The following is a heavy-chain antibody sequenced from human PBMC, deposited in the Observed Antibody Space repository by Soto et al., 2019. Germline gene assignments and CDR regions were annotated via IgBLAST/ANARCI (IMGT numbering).Heavy chain of an antibody. Sequence: QVQLVQSGAEVKKPGASVKVSCKTSGYTFTSHGISWVRQAPGQGREWMGWISAYNGNTNYAQKLQGRVTMTTDTPTSTAYMELRSLRSDDTAVYYCARTYCSSARCYSDYWGQGTLVTVSS. D-gene: IGHD2-2*01. CDR1: GYTFTSHG. CDR2: ISAYNGNT. J-gene: IGHJ4*02. CDR3: ARTYCSSARCYSDY. V-gene: IGHV1-18*04.